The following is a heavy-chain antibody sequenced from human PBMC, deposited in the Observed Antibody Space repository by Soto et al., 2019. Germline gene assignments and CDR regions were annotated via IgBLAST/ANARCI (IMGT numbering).Heavy chain of an antibody. CDR1: GDTFSNYA. V-gene: IGHV1-69*12. CDR3: AREASAPGTFREDASDI. D-gene: IGHD1-7*01. CDR2: IVPIFRTT. Sequence: QVQLVQSGAEVKKSGSSVKVACKVSGDTFSNYAINWVRRAPGQGLEWMGAIVPIFRTTNYAQKFQGRVTSTADESTITAYRELSRLRSDDTATYYCAREASAPGTFREDASDIWGQGTKVTVSS. J-gene: IGHJ3*02.